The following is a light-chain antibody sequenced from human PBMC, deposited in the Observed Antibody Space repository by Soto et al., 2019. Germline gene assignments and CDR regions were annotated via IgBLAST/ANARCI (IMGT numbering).Light chain of an antibody. CDR2: LNSDGSH. CDR3: QTWGTGFWV. Sequence: QPVLTQSPSASASLGASVKLTCTLSSGHSSYAIAWHQQQPEKGPRYLMKLNSDGSHSKGDGIPDRFSGSSSGAERYLTNSSLQSEDEADYYCQTWGTGFWVFGGGTKLTVL. J-gene: IGLJ3*02. CDR1: SGHSSYA. V-gene: IGLV4-69*01.